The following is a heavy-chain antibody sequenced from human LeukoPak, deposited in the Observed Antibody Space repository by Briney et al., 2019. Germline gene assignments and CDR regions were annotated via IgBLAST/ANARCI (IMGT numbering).Heavy chain of an antibody. CDR1: GFTFSDYY. Sequence: GGSLRLSCAASGFTFSDYYVSWIRQAPGKGLEWVSYISSSGSTIYYADSVKGRFTISRDNAKNSLYLQMNSLRAEDTAVYYCASEGVFIAHAFDIWGQGTMVTVSS. CDR2: ISSSGSTI. CDR3: ASEGVFIAHAFDI. D-gene: IGHD2-21*01. J-gene: IGHJ3*02. V-gene: IGHV3-11*04.